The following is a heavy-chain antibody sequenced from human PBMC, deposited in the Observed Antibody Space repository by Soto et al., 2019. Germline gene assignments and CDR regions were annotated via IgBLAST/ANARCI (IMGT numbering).Heavy chain of an antibody. CDR3: ARARYWEVTYYYYGMDV. Sequence: SETLSLTCAVYGGSFSGYYWSWIRQPPGKGLEWIGEINHSGSTNYNPSLKSRVTISVDTSKNQFSLKLSSVTAADTAVYYCARARYWEVTYYYYGMDVWGLGTTVTVSS. CDR1: GGSFSGYY. D-gene: IGHD1-26*01. CDR2: INHSGST. V-gene: IGHV4-34*01. J-gene: IGHJ6*02.